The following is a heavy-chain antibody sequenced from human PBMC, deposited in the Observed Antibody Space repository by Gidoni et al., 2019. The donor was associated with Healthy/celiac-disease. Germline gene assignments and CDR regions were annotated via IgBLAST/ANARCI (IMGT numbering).Heavy chain of an antibody. V-gene: IGHV1-2*04. CDR1: GYTFTGYY. J-gene: IGHJ4*02. CDR3: ARSPIVAQGRDFDY. D-gene: IGHD3-22*01. Sequence: QVQLVQSGAEVKKPGASVKVSCKASGYTFTGYYMHWVRQAPGQGLEWMGWINPNSGGTTYAQKFQGLVTMTSDTSISTAYMEMSRLRSDDTAVYYCARSPIVAQGRDFDYWGQRTLVTVSS. CDR2: INPNSGGT.